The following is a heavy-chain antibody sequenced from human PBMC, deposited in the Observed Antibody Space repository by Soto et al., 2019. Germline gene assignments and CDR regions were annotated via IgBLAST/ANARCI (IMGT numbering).Heavy chain of an antibody. CDR2: INPNSGGA. CDR1: TGNY. Sequence: ASLKVSGNASTGNYLHWVRQAPGQGLEWMGWINPNSGGAHYAEQFQGRVTMTWDTSIRTVYMELNSLTSDDTALYYCAREEATAGHDCFHXWGQVTLVTVSX. CDR3: AREEATAGHDCFHX. V-gene: IGHV1-2*02. J-gene: IGHJ4*02. D-gene: IGHD6-13*01.